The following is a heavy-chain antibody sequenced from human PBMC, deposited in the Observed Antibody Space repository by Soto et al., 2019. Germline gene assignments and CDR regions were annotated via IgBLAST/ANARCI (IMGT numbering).Heavy chain of an antibody. Sequence: TLSLTCTVSGGSISSGGYYWSWIRQHPGKGLEWIGYIYYSGSTYYNPSLKSRVTISVDRSKNQFSLKLSSVSAADTAVYYCARAHVLIWFGTPLVSRGFDPWGQGTLVTVSS. D-gene: IGHD3-10*01. V-gene: IGHV4-31*03. CDR1: GGSISSGGYY. CDR2: IYYSGST. CDR3: ARAHVLIWFGTPLVSRGFDP. J-gene: IGHJ5*02.